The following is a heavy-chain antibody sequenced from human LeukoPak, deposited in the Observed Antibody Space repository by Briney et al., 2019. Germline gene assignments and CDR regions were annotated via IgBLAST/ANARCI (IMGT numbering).Heavy chain of an antibody. Sequence: GCAVKVSCQGSGYTFIISWVRQVAGQGLEGMGWISAYSGNIEYAQKYQGRVTMTTDTSTSTAYMELRSLRSDDTAVYYCARADSGAWYLDYWGQGTLVTDSP. CDR1: GYTFI. J-gene: IGHJ4*01. CDR3: ARADSGAWYLDY. D-gene: IGHD6-19*01. CDR2: ISAYSGNI. V-gene: IGHV1-18*01.